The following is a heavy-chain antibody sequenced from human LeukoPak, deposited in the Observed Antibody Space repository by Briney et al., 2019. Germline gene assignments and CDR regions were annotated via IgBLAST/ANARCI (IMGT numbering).Heavy chain of an antibody. CDR3: VRLQAVTGNFDY. D-gene: IGHD1-20*01. V-gene: IGHV4-34*01. J-gene: IGHJ4*02. CDR2: INYSGDT. Sequence: GSLRLSCAASGFTFSDYYMSWIRQPPGKGLEWIETINYSGDTYYNPSLKSRVTISVDSSKNQFSLKLSSVTAADTAVYYCVRLQAVTGNFDYWGQGALVTVSS. CDR1: GFTFSDYY.